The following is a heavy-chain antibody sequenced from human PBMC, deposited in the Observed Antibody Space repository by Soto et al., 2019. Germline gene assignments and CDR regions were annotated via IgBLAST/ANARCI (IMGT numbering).Heavy chain of an antibody. D-gene: IGHD6-13*01. CDR2: IYYSGST. V-gene: IGHV4-30-4*01. CDR3: ARESKYSSSWYDY. J-gene: IGHJ4*02. Sequence: PSETLSLTCTVSGGSISSGDYYWSWIRQPPGKGLEWIGYIYYSGSTYYNPSLKSRVTISVDTSKNQFSLKLSSVTAADTAVYYCARESKYSSSWYDYWGQGTLVTVSS. CDR1: GGSISSGDYY.